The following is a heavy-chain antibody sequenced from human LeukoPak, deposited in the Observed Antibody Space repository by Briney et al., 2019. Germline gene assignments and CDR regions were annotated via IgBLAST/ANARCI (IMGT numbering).Heavy chain of an antibody. CDR3: ARAESEGFGELLHGFNY. J-gene: IGHJ1*01. V-gene: IGHV1-69*13. D-gene: IGHD3-10*01. CDR1: GGTFNSYA. CDR2: IIPMFGTP. Sequence: ASVEVSCKASGGTFNSYAVIWVRQAPGQGLEWMGGIIPMFGTPNYAQKFQGRLSIIADESTTSSSMELSSLRSDDTAMYYCARAESEGFGELLHGFNYWGQGTLVTVSS.